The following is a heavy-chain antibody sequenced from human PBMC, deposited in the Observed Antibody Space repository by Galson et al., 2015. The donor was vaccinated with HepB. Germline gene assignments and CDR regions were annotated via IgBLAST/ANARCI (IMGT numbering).Heavy chain of an antibody. Sequence: SLRLSCAASRFTVSSNYMSWAHRAPGKGLEWVSVIYSGGSTYYADSVKGRFTISRDNSKNTLYLQMNSLRAEDTAVYYCARVGYYGSGSYYNIFFDYWGQGTLVTVSS. CDR3: ARVGYYGSGSYYNIFFDY. CDR2: IYSGGST. CDR1: RFTVSSNY. V-gene: IGHV3-66*02. J-gene: IGHJ4*02. D-gene: IGHD3-10*01.